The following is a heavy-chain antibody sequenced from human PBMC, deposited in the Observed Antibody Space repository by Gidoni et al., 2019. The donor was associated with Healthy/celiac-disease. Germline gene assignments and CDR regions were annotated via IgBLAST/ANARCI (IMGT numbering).Heavy chain of an antibody. CDR3: ARGYSSRKVGRREERLAVELGGNYYYYGMDV. V-gene: IGHV1-8*01. CDR2: MNPNSGNT. CDR1: GYTFPSYD. Sequence: QVQLLQSGAEVKKPGASVKVSCKASGYTFPSYDINWVRQATGQGLEWRGWMNPNSGNTGYAKKFQGRVTMTRKTSISTAYRELSSLRSEDTAVYYWARGYSSRKVGRREERLAVELGGNYYYYGMDVWGQGTTVTVSS. J-gene: IGHJ6*02. D-gene: IGHD3-16*01.